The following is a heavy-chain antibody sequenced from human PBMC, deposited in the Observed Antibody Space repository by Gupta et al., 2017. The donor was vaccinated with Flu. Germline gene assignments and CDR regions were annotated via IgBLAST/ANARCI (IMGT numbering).Heavy chain of an antibody. J-gene: IGHJ6*02. D-gene: IGHD3-16*01. CDR1: GGSIYSGGHY. CDR2: IYYSGST. Sequence: QVQLQESGPGLVKPSPILALTCTVSGGSIYSGGHYWSWIRQHPAKGLEWIGYIYYSGSTYYNPSLKSRIIMSVDMSKNQFFLKLRSVTAADTAVYYCARNDPYAMDVWGPGTTVIVSS. CDR3: ARNDPYAMDV. V-gene: IGHV4-31*03.